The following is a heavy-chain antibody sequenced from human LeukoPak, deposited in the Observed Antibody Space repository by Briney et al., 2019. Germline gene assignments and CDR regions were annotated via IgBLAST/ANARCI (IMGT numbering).Heavy chain of an antibody. V-gene: IGHV4-59*08. CDR1: GGSISGTYY. D-gene: IGHD3-16*01. CDR3: ARRWVYDKRAFDA. J-gene: IGHJ3*01. Sequence: LSETLSLTCTVSGGSISGTYYWSWIRQPPGKGLEWIGYNYYTGTTDSNPSLKSRVTISLDTSKNQFSLNLSSVTAADTAVYYCARRWVYDKRAFDAWGQGTMVTVSS. CDR2: NYYTGTT.